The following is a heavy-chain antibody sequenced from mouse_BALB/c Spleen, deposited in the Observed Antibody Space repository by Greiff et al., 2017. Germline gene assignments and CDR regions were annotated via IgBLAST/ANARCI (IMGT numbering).Heavy chain of an antibody. J-gene: IGHJ3*01. Sequence: LQQPGSELVRPGASVKLSCKASGYTFTSYWMHWVKQRHGQGLEWIGNIYPGSGSTNYDEKFKSKGTLTVDTSSSTAYMHLSSLTSEDSAVYYCTRDSSGYSWFAYWGQGTLVTVSA. CDR2: IYPGSGST. CDR3: TRDSSGYSWFAY. CDR1: GYTFTSYW. D-gene: IGHD3-2*01. V-gene: IGHV1S22*01.